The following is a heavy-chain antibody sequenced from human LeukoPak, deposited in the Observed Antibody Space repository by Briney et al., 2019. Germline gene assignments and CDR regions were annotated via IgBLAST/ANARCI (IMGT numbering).Heavy chain of an antibody. Sequence: GASVKVSCKASGYTFNNYGITWVRQAPGQGLEWMGWISVYNGNTNYAQKLQGRLTMTTDTSTSTAYMELRSLRSDATAVYSCARDDYGDSKGRFDPWGQGTLVTVS. CDR2: ISVYNGNT. V-gene: IGHV1-18*01. J-gene: IGHJ5*02. CDR3: ARDDYGDSKGRFDP. CDR1: GYTFNNYG. D-gene: IGHD4-17*01.